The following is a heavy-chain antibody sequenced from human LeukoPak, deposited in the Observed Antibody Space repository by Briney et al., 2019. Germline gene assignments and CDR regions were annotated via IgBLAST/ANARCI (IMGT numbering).Heavy chain of an antibody. J-gene: IGHJ5*02. V-gene: IGHV1-18*01. Sequence: GASVKVSCKASGYTFTSYGISWVRQAPGQGLEWMGWISAYNGNTNYAQKLQGRVTMTTDTSTSTAHMELRSLRSDDTAVYYCARDTKRVYCDFWSGSKGFDPWGQGTLVTVSS. CDR3: ARDTKRVYCDFWSGSKGFDP. CDR2: ISAYNGNT. CDR1: GYTFTSYG. D-gene: IGHD3-3*01.